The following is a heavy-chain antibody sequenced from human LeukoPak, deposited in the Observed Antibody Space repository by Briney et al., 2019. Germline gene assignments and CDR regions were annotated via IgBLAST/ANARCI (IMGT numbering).Heavy chain of an antibody. CDR2: ISSSSSYI. D-gene: IGHD6-13*01. CDR3: AKAARRYSSSWYDY. V-gene: IGHV3-21*01. J-gene: IGHJ4*02. Sequence: GGSLRLSCAASGFTFSNYAMDWVRQAPGKGLEWVSSISSSSSYIYYADSVKGRFTTSRDNAKNSLYLQMNSLRAEDTAVYYCAKAARRYSSSWYDYWGQGTLVTVSS. CDR1: GFTFSNYA.